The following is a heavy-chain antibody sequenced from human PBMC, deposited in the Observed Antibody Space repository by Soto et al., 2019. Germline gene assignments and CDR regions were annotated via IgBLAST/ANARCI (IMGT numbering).Heavy chain of an antibody. D-gene: IGHD1-1*01. CDR1: GFTFDDYA. V-gene: IGHV3-9*01. J-gene: IGHJ6*03. CDR3: AKGPNDSYYYYMDV. Sequence: GGSLRLSCAASGFTFDDYAMHWVRQAPGKGLEWVSGISWNSGSIGYADSVKGRFTISRDNAKNSLYLQMNSLRAEDTALYYCAKGPNDSYYYYMDVWGKGTTVTVSS. CDR2: ISWNSGSI.